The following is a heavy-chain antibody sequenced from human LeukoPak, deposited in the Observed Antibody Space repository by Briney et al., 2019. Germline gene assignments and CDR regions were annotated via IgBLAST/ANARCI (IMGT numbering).Heavy chain of an antibody. CDR2: IGFISGYI. Sequence: GAPILSCAGFGFTFRNFNMNWGRQAPGKGLGGVSSIGFISGYIFYADSAKGRFTISRDNAKNSLYLQMNSLRAEDTAVYYCARGLQYNDAFDIWGQGTMVTVSS. D-gene: IGHD1-1*01. CDR3: ARGLQYNDAFDI. J-gene: IGHJ3*02. V-gene: IGHV3-21*01. CDR1: GFTFRNFN.